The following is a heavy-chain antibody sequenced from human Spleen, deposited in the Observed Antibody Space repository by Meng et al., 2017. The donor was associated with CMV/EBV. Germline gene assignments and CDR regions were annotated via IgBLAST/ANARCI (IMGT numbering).Heavy chain of an antibody. CDR1: GASIRSYY. D-gene: IGHD4-11*01. J-gene: IGHJ4*02. CDR3: AIGFPRNFFYFDH. V-gene: IGHV4-34*01. CDR2: INHSGST. Sequence: SETLSLTCSVSGASIRSYYWSWIRQTPGKGLEWIGEINHSGSTNYNPSLKSRVTISVDTSKNQFSLKLSSVTAADTAVYYCAIGFPRNFFYFDHWGQGTLVTVSS.